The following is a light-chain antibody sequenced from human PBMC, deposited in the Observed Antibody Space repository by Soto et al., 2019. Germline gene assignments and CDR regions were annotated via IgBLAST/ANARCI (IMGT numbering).Light chain of an antibody. V-gene: IGKV3-11*01. CDR1: QSVSSY. CDR3: QQCGDLSYT. Sequence: EIVLTQSPATLSLSPGERATLSCRASQSVSSYLAWYQQKPGQAPRLLIYDASNRATGIPARFSGSGSGTDFTLTISSLEPEDLALYYCQQCGDLSYTFGQGTNLEIK. J-gene: IGKJ2*01. CDR2: DAS.